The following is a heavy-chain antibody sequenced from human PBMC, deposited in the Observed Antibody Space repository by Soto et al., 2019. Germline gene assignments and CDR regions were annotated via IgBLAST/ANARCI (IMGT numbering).Heavy chain of an antibody. CDR3: ARAGDILTGYHYYYGMDV. D-gene: IGHD3-9*01. J-gene: IGHJ6*01. CDR2: ISAYNGNT. V-gene: IGHV1-18*01. Sequence: GASVKVSCKASGYTFTSYGISWVRQAPGQGLECMGWISAYNGNTNYAQKLQGRVTMTTDTSTSTAYMELRSLRSDDTAVYYCARAGDILTGYHYYYGMDVWGQGTTVTVSS. CDR1: GYTFTSYG.